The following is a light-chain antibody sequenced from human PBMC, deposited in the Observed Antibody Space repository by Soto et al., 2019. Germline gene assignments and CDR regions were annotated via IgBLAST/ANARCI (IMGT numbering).Light chain of an antibody. J-gene: IGKJ5*01. V-gene: IGKV1-39*01. CDR2: AAS. CDR3: QQSYSLSPIT. CDR1: KTISTF. Sequence: DIQMTHSPSSLPAFVGNRATLLCRRVKTISTFLNWYQHKPGRAPKLLIYAASRLQSGVPSRFSGSGSGTDFTLTINGLQPEDFASYYCQQSYSLSPITFGQGTRLEI.